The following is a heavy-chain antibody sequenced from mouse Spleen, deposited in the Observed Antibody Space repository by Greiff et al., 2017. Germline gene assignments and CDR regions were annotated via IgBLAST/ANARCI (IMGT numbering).Heavy chain of an antibody. J-gene: IGHJ2*01. D-gene: IGHD1-1*01. CDR1: GYAFSSYW. CDR3: ASHGSSPYFDY. V-gene: IGHV1-80*01. CDR2: IYPGDGDT. Sequence: QVQLKQSGAELVKPGASVKISCKASGYAFSSYWMNWVKQRPGKGLEWIGQIYPGDGDTNYNGKFKGKATLTADKSSSTAYMQLSSLTSEDSAVYFCASHGSSPYFDYWGQGTTLTVSS.